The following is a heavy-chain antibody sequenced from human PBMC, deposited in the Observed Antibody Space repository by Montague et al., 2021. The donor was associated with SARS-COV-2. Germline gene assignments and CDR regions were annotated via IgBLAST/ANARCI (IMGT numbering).Heavy chain of an antibody. D-gene: IGHD3-10*01. V-gene: IGHV4-4*07. CDR1: GDSITNHY. J-gene: IGHJ4*02. CDR2: MHFSGKT. CDR3: ARDRFDFGAGRQGTIDF. Sequence: SETLSLTCSVSGDSITNHYWSWIRKPDGKGLEWIGRMHFSGKTNSSPFFSSRLTMSADTSKNQFSLKLTSVTAADTAIYFCARDRFDFGAGRQGTIDFWGQGTLVTVSS.